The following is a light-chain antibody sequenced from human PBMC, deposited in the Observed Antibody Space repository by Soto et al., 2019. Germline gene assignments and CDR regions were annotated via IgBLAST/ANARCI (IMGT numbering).Light chain of an antibody. CDR1: SSDVGAHNF. V-gene: IGLV2-14*01. CDR3: NSYRSSNAYV. Sequence: QSALTQPASVSGSPGQAITMSCSGSSSDVGAHNFVSWYQHHPGKAPKLMIYEVSNRPAGVSNRFSCSKSGNTASLIISGLKGEDEDDYYCNSYRSSNAYVFGSGTKVTVL. J-gene: IGLJ1*01. CDR2: EVS.